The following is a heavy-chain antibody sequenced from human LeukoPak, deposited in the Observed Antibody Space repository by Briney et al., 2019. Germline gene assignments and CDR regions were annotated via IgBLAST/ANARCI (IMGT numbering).Heavy chain of an antibody. CDR2: ISGSGTTT. D-gene: IGHD3-16*01. Sequence: GGSLRLSCAASGFTFSSSTLTWVRQAPGKGLEWGSSISGSGTTTYYADSVKGRFTISRDNSKNTLYLQMNNLGAEDTAVYYCAKTISASYGVSDFWGQGSLVTVSS. CDR1: GFTFSSST. J-gene: IGHJ4*02. CDR3: AKTISASYGVSDF. V-gene: IGHV3-23*01.